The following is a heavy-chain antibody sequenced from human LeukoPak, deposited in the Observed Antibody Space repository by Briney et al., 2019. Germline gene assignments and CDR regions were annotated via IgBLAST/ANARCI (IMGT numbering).Heavy chain of an antibody. CDR2: MNPNSGNT. V-gene: IGHV1-8*01. Sequence: ASVKVSCKASGYTFTSYDINWVRQATGQGLEWMGWMNPNSGNTGYAQNFQGRVTMTRNTSISTAYMELSSLKSEDTAVYYCARGAVNRYNWNNDNYYYYYMDVWGKGTTVTISS. J-gene: IGHJ6*03. CDR3: ARGAVNRYNWNNDNYYYYYMDV. D-gene: IGHD1-1*01. CDR1: GYTFTSYD.